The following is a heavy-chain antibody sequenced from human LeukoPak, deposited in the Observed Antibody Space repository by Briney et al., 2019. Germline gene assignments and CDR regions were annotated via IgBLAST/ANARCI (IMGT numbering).Heavy chain of an antibody. CDR3: APTRGSSSWPFDY. D-gene: IGHD6-13*01. V-gene: IGHV3-74*01. CDR1: GFTFSSYW. J-gene: IGHJ4*02. CDR2: INSDGSST. Sequence: GGSLRLSCAASGFTFSSYWMHWVRQGPGKRLVWVSRINSDGSSTTYADSVKGRFTISRDNAKNALYLQMNSLRAEDTAVYYCAPTRGSSSWPFDYWGQGTLVTVSS.